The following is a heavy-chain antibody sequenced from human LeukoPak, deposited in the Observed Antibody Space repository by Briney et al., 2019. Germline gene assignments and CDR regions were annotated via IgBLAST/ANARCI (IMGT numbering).Heavy chain of an antibody. D-gene: IGHD6-13*01. CDR1: GFTFSCSW. CDR2: ISGSVSTI. Sequence: GGSLRLSCAASGFTFSCSWMNWVRQAPGKGLEWVSYISGSVSTIYYADSVKGRFTISRDNAKNSLYLQMNSLRAEDTAVYYCARGSRYSSSWYWFDPWGQGTLVTVSS. J-gene: IGHJ5*02. V-gene: IGHV3-48*04. CDR3: ARGSRYSSSWYWFDP.